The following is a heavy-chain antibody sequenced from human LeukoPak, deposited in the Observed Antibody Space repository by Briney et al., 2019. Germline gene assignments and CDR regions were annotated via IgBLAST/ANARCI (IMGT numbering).Heavy chain of an antibody. CDR3: ARTADYAPFDI. J-gene: IGHJ3*02. CDR2: IYYSGST. CDR1: GGSISSSSYY. V-gene: IGHV4-39*07. D-gene: IGHD4-17*01. Sequence: SETLSLTCTVSGGSISSSSYYWGWIRQPPGKGLEWIGSIYYSGSTYYNPSLKSRVTISVDTSKNQFSLKLSSVTAADTAVYYCARTADYAPFDIWGQGTMVTVSS.